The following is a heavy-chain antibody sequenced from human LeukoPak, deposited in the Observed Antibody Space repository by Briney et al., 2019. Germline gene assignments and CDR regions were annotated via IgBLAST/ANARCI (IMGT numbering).Heavy chain of an antibody. CDR3: ARVVTMVRGADDAFDI. D-gene: IGHD3-10*01. CDR1: GGSFSGYY. CDR2: INHSGST. Sequence: PSETLSLTCAVYGGSFSGYYWSWIRQPPGKGLEWIGEINHSGSTNYNPSLKSRVTISVDTSKNQFSLKLSSVTAADTAVYYCARVVTMVRGADDAFDIWGQGTMVTVSS. J-gene: IGHJ3*02. V-gene: IGHV4-34*01.